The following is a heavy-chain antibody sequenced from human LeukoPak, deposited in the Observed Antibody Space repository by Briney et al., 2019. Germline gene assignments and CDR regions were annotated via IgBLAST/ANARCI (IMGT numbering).Heavy chain of an antibody. CDR2: ISSSSSYI. CDR3: ARAGITIFGVVITPYFDY. V-gene: IGHV3-21*01. D-gene: IGHD3-3*01. Sequence: GGSLRLSCAASGFTFSSYSMNWVHQAPGEGLEWVSSISSSSSYIYYADSVKGRFTISRDNAKNSLYLQMNSLRPKNTAVYYCARAGITIFGVVITPYFDYWGQGTLVTVSS. CDR1: GFTFSSYS. J-gene: IGHJ4*02.